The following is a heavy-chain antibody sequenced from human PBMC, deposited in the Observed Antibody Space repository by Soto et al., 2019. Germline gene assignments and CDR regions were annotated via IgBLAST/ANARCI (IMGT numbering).Heavy chain of an antibody. CDR1: GGSFSAYY. D-gene: IGHD4-17*01. CDR2: ISHRGDT. J-gene: IGHJ6*02. Sequence: QVQLQQWGAGLLRPSETLSLTCGVSGGSFSAYYWTWIRQPPGKGLEWIAEISHRGDTTYNPSLRSRVTISVDTSRNHFFLRLNSVTAADTAVNYCASNTVTPVDAMDVWGQGTTVTVS. V-gene: IGHV4-34*02. CDR3: ASNTVTPVDAMDV.